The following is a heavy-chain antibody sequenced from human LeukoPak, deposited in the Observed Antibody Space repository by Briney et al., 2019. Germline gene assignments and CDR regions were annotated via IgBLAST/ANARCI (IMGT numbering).Heavy chain of an antibody. V-gene: IGHV3-74*01. J-gene: IGHJ4*02. Sequence: GGSLRLSCAASGFTFSNYWMHWVRQAPGKGLVWVSRIYSDGSATSYADSVKGRFTISRDNAKNTLYLQVNSLRGEDTAVYGCARALVYSSGWYLVYWGRGTLVTVSS. D-gene: IGHD6-19*01. CDR1: GFTFSNYW. CDR3: ARALVYSSGWYLVY. CDR2: IYSDGSAT.